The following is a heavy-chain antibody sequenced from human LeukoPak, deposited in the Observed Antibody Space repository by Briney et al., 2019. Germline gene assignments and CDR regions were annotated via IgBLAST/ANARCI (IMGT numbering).Heavy chain of an antibody. J-gene: IGHJ4*02. Sequence: PGGSLRLSCAVSGFTFSSYAMSWVRQAPGKGLEWVSAISGSGGSTYYADSVKGRFTISRDNSKNTLYLQMNSLRAEDTAVYYCAKLNDFWSGYSDYWGQGTLVTVSS. D-gene: IGHD3-3*01. CDR2: ISGSGGST. V-gene: IGHV3-23*01. CDR3: AKLNDFWSGYSDY. CDR1: GFTFSSYA.